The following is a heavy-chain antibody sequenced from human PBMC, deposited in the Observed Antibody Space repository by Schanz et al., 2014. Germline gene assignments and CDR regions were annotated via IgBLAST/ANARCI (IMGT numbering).Heavy chain of an antibody. CDR1: GSIFSKLL. Sequence: QVQLVQSGGEVKKPGASVKVSCKVSGSIFSKLLMHWVRQGPAKGLEWMGWMNPNSGNTGYAQKFQGRVTMTRHTSISTAYMELSSLRSEDTAVYYCAKSLESCPGGRCSRGYFDYWGQGTLVTVSS. J-gene: IGHJ4*02. CDR3: AKSLESCPGGRCSRGYFDY. CDR2: MNPNSGNT. V-gene: IGHV1-8*01. D-gene: IGHD2-8*02.